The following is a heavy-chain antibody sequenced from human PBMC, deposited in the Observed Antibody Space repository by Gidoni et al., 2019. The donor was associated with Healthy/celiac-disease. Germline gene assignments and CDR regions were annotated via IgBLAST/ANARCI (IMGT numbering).Heavy chain of an antibody. CDR1: GFSLSTSGVG. J-gene: IGHJ3*02. CDR2: IYWDDDK. V-gene: IGHV2-5*02. Sequence: QITLKESGPTLVKPTQTLTLTCTFSGFSLSTSGVGVGWIRQPPGKALEWFALIYWDDDKRYSPSLKSRLTITKDTSKNQVVLTMTNMDPVDTATYYCAHRPHLGDLDAFDIWGQGTMVTVSS. CDR3: AHRPHLGDLDAFDI. D-gene: IGHD2-21*02.